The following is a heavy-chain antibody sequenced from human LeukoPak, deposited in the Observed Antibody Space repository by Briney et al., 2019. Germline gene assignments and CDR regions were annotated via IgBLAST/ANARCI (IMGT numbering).Heavy chain of an antibody. CDR1: GFTFDDYA. CDR2: ISWNSGSI. D-gene: IGHD3-22*01. J-gene: IGHJ4*02. V-gene: IGHV3-9*03. CDR3: AKDSSGYYDSSATFDY. Sequence: PGGSLRLSCAASGFTFDDYAMHWVRHAPGKGLEWVSGISWNSGSIGYADSVKGRFTISRDNAKNSLYLQMNSLRAEDMALYYCAKDSSGYYDSSATFDYWGQGTLVTVSS.